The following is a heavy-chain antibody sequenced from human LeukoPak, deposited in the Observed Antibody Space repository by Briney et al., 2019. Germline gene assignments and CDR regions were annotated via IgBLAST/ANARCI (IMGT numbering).Heavy chain of an antibody. V-gene: IGHV3-43D*03. J-gene: IGHJ6*02. CDR3: AKDFGSGSSYGMEV. Sequence: GGSLRLSCAASGFTFDDYAMHWVRQAPGKGLEWVSLISWDGGSTSYADSVKGRFTVSRDNSKNSLYLQMNSLRAEDTALYYCAKDFGSGSSYGMEVWGQGTTVTVSS. CDR1: GFTFDDYA. CDR2: ISWDGGST. D-gene: IGHD6-19*01.